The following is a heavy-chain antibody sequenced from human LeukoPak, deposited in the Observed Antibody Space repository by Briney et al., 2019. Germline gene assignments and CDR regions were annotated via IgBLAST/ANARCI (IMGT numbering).Heavy chain of an antibody. CDR1: GFTFSDYY. Sequence: GGSLRLSCAASGFTFSDYYMRWVRQARGKGLEWVSYISSSGSTIYYAASVKGRFTISRDNAKNSLYLQMNSLRAEDTAVYYCARDPPPKGYSYGSYYFDYWGQGTLVTVSS. V-gene: IGHV3-11*01. CDR2: ISSSGSTI. J-gene: IGHJ4*02. CDR3: ARDPPPKGYSYGSYYFDY. D-gene: IGHD5-18*01.